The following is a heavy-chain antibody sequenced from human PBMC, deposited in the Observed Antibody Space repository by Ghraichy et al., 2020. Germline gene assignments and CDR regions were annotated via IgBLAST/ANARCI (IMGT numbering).Heavy chain of an antibody. D-gene: IGHD4-23*01. CDR2: ISYDGSNT. Sequence: GGSLRLSCVASGFPFSTYAMHWVRQAPGKGLEWVAVISYDGSNTFYADSVKGRLTISRHNTKNILSLQMNSLRSEDTAVYYCARGKASCNHDMCYGGLYYFDFWGHGTLVTVSS. CDR1: GFPFSTYA. CDR3: ARGKASCNHDMCYGGLYYFDF. V-gene: IGHV3-30-3*01. J-gene: IGHJ4*01.